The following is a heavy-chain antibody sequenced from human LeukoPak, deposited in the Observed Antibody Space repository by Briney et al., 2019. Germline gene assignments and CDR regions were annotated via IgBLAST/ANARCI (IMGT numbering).Heavy chain of an antibody. Sequence: GGSLRLSCAASGFTFSTYAISWVRQAPGKGLEWVSAISASGVSTYYADSVKGRFTISRDISKNTLYLQMNSLRADDTAAYYCAKGGSSGWYEHIDYWGQGTRVTVSS. J-gene: IGHJ4*02. D-gene: IGHD6-19*01. V-gene: IGHV3-23*01. CDR2: ISASGVST. CDR1: GFTFSTYA. CDR3: AKGGSSGWYEHIDY.